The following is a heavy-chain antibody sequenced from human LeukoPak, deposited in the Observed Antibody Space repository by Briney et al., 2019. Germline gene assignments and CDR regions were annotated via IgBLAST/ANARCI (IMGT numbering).Heavy chain of an antibody. J-gene: IGHJ5*02. Sequence: QSGGSLRLSCAASGFTFSNYSMNWVRQAPGKGLEWVSHISSSSSSVYYADSVKGRFTIFRDHAKNSLYLQMNSLRAEDTAVYYCVRSIVVAGFIRGPSPNWFDPWGQGTLVTVSS. V-gene: IGHV3-48*04. CDR1: GFTFSNYS. CDR2: ISSSSSSV. CDR3: VRSIVVAGFIRGPSPNWFDP. D-gene: IGHD6-19*01.